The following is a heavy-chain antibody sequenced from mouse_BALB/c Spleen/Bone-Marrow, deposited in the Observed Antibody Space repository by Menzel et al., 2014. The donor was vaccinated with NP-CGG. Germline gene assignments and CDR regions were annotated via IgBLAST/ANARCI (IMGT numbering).Heavy chain of an antibody. V-gene: IGHV14-3*02. CDR1: GFNIKDTY. Sequence: EVKLQESGAELVKPGASVKLSCTASGFNIKDTYMHWVKRRPEQGLEWIGRIDPANGNTKYDPKFQGKATITADTSSNTAYLQLSSLTSEDTAVYYCAMYYYGSSLFAYWGQGTLVTVSA. J-gene: IGHJ3*01. D-gene: IGHD1-1*01. CDR3: AMYYYGSSLFAY. CDR2: IDPANGNT.